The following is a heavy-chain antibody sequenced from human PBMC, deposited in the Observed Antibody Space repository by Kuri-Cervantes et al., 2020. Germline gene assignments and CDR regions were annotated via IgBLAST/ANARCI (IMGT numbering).Heavy chain of an antibody. J-gene: IGHJ3*02. D-gene: IGHD6-25*01. CDR3: AAASKLRAFDI. Sequence: GGSLRLSCAASGFTFSSYAMRWVRQAPGKGLEWVSAISGSGGSTYYADSVKGRFTISRDNSKNPLYLQMNSLRAEDTAVYYCAAASKLRAFDIWGQGTMVTVSS. V-gene: IGHV3-23*01. CDR2: ISGSGGST. CDR1: GFTFSSYA.